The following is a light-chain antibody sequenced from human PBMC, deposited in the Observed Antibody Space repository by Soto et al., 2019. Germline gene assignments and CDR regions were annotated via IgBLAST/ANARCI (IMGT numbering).Light chain of an antibody. Sequence: EIVLTQSPGTLSLSPGERVTLSCRASQSVNNNYFAWYQQKPGQAPRPLIFGASSRAAGIPDRFSGSGSGTDFTLTISRLEPEDFAMYYCQQYGTSPTPFGQGTKVEIK. V-gene: IGKV3-20*01. J-gene: IGKJ1*01. CDR3: QQYGTSPTP. CDR1: QSVNNNY. CDR2: GAS.